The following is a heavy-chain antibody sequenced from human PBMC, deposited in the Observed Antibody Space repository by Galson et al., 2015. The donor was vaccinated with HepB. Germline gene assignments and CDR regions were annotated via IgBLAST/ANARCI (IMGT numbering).Heavy chain of an antibody. D-gene: IGHD3-3*01. CDR1: GGTFSSYA. J-gene: IGHJ6*02. CDR3: AFRGAIFGDYYYYYGMDV. CDR2: IIPIFGTA. Sequence: SVKVSCKASGGTFSSYAISWVRQAPGQGLEWMGGIIPIFGTANYAQKFQGRVTITADKSTSTAYMELSSLRSEDTAVYYCAFRGAIFGDYYYYYGMDVWGQGTTVTVSS. V-gene: IGHV1-69*06.